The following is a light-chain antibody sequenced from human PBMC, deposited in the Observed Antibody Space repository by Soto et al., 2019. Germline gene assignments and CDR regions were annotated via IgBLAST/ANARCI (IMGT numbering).Light chain of an antibody. V-gene: IGKV3-20*01. CDR3: QQYGRSPRT. J-gene: IGKJ4*02. CDR1: QSVDSNY. CDR2: GAS. Sequence: EIVLTQSPGTLSLSPGERATLSCRASQSVDSNYLAWYQQKPGQAPRLLIYGASSRATGIPDRFSGSGSGTDFTLTISRLQPEDFAVYYCQQYGRSPRTFGRGTKVDSK.